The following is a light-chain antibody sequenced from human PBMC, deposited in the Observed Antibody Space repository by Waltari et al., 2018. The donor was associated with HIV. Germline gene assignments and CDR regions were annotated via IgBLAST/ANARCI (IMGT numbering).Light chain of an antibody. CDR3: HQYYSSPIT. J-gene: IGKJ5*01. V-gene: IGKV4-1*01. CDR1: QSVLYTPNNKSY. Sequence: DIVMTQSPDSLAVSLGERATINCKSRQSVLYTPNNKSYLAWYQQKPGQPPTLLIHWASSRQSGVPDRFSGSGSGADFTLTISSLQAEDVALYYCHQYYSSPITFGQGTRLEIK. CDR2: WAS.